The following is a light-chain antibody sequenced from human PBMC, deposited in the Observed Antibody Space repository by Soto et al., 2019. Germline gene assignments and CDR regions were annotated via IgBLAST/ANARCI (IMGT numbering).Light chain of an antibody. CDR1: QVISTS. V-gene: IGKV1-39*01. Sequence: DIQLTQSPSFLSPSIGESFTITFRASQVISTSLAWYQVKPGKAPKLLIYAASTLQSGVPSRFSGSGSGTDFTLTIGSLQPDDFATYYCQQSYSTPITFGQGTRLETK. J-gene: IGKJ5*01. CDR2: AAS. CDR3: QQSYSTPIT.